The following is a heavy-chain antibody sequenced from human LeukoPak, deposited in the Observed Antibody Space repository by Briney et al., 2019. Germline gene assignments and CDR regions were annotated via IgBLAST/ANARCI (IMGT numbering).Heavy chain of an antibody. D-gene: IGHD1-26*01. J-gene: IGHJ4*02. CDR3: AKDYSGSYFDY. CDR1: GFTFSNPG. V-gene: IGHV3-33*06. Sequence: GGSLRLSCVASGFTFSNPGMHWVRQAPGKGLEWVAVIWYDGSNKYYADSVKGRFTVSRDNSKNTLYLQMNTLRAEDTAMNYCAKDYSGSYFDYWGQGTLVTVSS. CDR2: IWYDGSNK.